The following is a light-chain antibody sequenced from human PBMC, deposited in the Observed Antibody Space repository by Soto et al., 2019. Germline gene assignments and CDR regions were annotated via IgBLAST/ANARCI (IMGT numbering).Light chain of an antibody. V-gene: IGLV2-14*01. CDR2: EVS. Sequence: ALTQPASVSGSPGQSITISCTGTSSDIGGYNSVSWYQQHPGKAPKLMIYEVSNRPSGISNRFSGSKSGNTASLTISGLQAEDEADYYCSSYTSSVAHVFGTGTKVTVL. J-gene: IGLJ1*01. CDR1: SSDIGGYNS. CDR3: SSYTSSVAHV.